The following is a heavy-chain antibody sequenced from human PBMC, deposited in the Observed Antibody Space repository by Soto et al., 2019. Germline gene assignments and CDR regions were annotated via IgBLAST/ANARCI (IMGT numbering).Heavy chain of an antibody. CDR2: IIPDFAIT. V-gene: IGHV1-69*17. Sequence: QVQLVQSGAEVKRPGSSVKVSCSASGDTFASYGISWVRQAPGQGLEWLGGIIPDFAITKFAQKFQDRITFTSYSSSSTTYRVLSSLSTDDTAVYYCARGKCNFESDGSTFTTHFALWGPGTPVTVSS. D-gene: IGHD1-1*01. J-gene: IGHJ4*02. CDR3: ARGKCNFESDGSTFTTHFAL. CDR1: GDTFASYG.